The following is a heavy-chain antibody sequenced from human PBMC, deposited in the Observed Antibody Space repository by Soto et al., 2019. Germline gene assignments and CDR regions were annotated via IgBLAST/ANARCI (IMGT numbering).Heavy chain of an antibody. D-gene: IGHD3-9*01. CDR1: GGSISSYY. V-gene: IGHV4-59*08. CDR3: ARHAASFYDIWTGYSPDEAFDI. CDR2: SYYSGST. Sequence: PSETLSLTCTVSGGSISSYYWSWIRQPPGKGLEWIGYSYYSGSTNYNPSLKSRVTISVDTSKNQFSLKLSSVTAADTAVYYCARHAASFYDIWTGYSPDEAFDIWGQGTMVSVTS. J-gene: IGHJ3*02.